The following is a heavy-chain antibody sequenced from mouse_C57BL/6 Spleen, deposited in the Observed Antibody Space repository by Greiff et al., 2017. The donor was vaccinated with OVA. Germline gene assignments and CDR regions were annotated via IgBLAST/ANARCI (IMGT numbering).Heavy chain of an antibody. CDR3: AREDYYGSFDY. CDR1: GFTFSDYG. V-gene: IGHV5-17*01. D-gene: IGHD1-1*01. CDR2: ISSGSSTI. Sequence: EVNVVESGGGLVKPGGSLKLSCAASGFTFSDYGMHWVRQAPEKGLEWVAYISSGSSTIYYADTVKGRFTISRDNAKNTLFLQMTSLRSEDTAMYYCAREDYYGSFDYWGQGTTLTVSS. J-gene: IGHJ2*01.